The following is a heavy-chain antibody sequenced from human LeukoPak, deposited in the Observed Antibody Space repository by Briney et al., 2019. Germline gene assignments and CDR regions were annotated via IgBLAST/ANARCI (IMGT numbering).Heavy chain of an antibody. J-gene: IGHJ4*02. CDR2: IRSRSAGGTT. Sequence: GGSLRLSCVGSGFSFSSYIVSWVRQAPGKGLEWVGRIRSRSAGGTTDYGAPVKGRFTISRDDSKNTLYLQMNSLKTEDTAVYYCSTGGGTHDYWGQGTLVTVSS. V-gene: IGHV3-15*01. D-gene: IGHD2-15*01. CDR3: STGGGTHDY. CDR1: GFSFSSYI.